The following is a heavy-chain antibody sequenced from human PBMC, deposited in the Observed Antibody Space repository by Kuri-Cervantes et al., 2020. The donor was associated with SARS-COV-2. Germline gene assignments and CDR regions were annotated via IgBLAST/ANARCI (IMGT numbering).Heavy chain of an antibody. J-gene: IGHJ4*02. D-gene: IGHD1-26*01. CDR2: ISSSSSTI. CDR1: GFTFSNYS. V-gene: IGHV3-48*02. CDR3: ARGYSGSYYDYFDY. Sequence: ETLSLTCAASGFTFSNYSMNWVRQAPGKGLEWVSYISSSSSTIYYADSVKGRFTISRDNAKNSLYLQMNSLRDEDTAVYYCARGYSGSYYDYFDYWGQGTLVTVSS.